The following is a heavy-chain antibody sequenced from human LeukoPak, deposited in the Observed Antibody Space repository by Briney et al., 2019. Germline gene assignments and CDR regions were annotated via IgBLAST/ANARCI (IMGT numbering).Heavy chain of an antibody. V-gene: IGHV3-7*01. CDR3: AKVAASGISPTDY. CDR2: IKQDGSEK. D-gene: IGHD6-13*01. Sequence: GVSLGLSCAASGFTFSSYWMSWVRQAPGKGLEWVANIKQDGSEKYYVDSVKGRFTVSRDNAKNSLYLQMNSLRVEDTAMYYCAKVAASGISPTDYWGQGTLVTVSS. J-gene: IGHJ4*02. CDR1: GFTFSSYW.